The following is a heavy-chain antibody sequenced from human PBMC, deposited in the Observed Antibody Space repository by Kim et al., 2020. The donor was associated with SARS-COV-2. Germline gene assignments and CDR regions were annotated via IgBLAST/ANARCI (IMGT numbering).Heavy chain of an antibody. CDR2: ISAYNANT. CDR1: GYTFTSYG. J-gene: IGHJ5*02. Sequence: ASVKVSCKASGYTFTSYGISWVRQAPGQGLEWMGWISAYNANTNYAQNLQGRVTMTTDTSTSTAYMELRSLRSDDTAVYYCARDSETRIFTIGRFDPWGQGTLVTVSS. D-gene: IGHD2-15*01. CDR3: ARDSETRIFTIGRFDP. V-gene: IGHV1-18*01.